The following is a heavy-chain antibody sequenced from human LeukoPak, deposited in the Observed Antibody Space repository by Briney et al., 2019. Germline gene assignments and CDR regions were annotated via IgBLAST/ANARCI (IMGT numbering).Heavy chain of an antibody. CDR1: GFTFSSYS. Sequence: GGSLRLSCAASGFTFSSYSMNWVRQTPGKGLEWVSSISSSSSYIYYADSLKGRFTISRDNAKNSLYLQMNSLRAEDTAVYYCARVKGQWLVMDWFDPWGQGTLVTVSS. CDR2: ISSSSSYI. D-gene: IGHD6-19*01. V-gene: IGHV3-21*01. J-gene: IGHJ5*02. CDR3: ARVKGQWLVMDWFDP.